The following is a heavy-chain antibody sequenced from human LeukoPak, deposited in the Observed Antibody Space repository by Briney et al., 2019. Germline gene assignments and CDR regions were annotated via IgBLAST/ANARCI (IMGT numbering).Heavy chain of an antibody. Sequence: PGGSLRLSCAASGFTVSSNYMNWVRQAPGKGLEWVSGISGSGAGTYYADSVKGRFTISRDNSKNTLYLQMNSLRAEDTAVYYCAKMVREFYTISYYFDYWGQGTLVTVSS. CDR1: GFTVSSNY. D-gene: IGHD2-8*01. CDR3: AKMVREFYTISYYFDY. J-gene: IGHJ4*02. CDR2: ISGSGAGT. V-gene: IGHV3-23*01.